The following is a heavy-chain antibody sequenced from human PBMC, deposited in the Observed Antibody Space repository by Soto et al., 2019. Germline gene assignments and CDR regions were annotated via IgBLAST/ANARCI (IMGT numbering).Heavy chain of an antibody. CDR2: INPSGGST. Sequence: ASVKVSCKASGYTFTSYYMHWVRQAPGQGLEWMGIINPSGGSTSYAQKFQGRVTMTRDTSTSTVYMELSSLRSEDTAVYYCARFQSDSSGYYSTFDYWGQGTLVTVSS. CDR3: ARFQSDSSGYYSTFDY. CDR1: GYTFTSYY. D-gene: IGHD3-22*01. J-gene: IGHJ4*02. V-gene: IGHV1-46*01.